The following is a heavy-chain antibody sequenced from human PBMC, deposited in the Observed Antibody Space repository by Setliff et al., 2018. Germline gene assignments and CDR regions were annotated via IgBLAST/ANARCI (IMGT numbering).Heavy chain of an antibody. Sequence: LRLSCVASGFRFSSYAMNWVRQAPGKGLEWVSGVSGSGVNTFYADSVKGRFTISRDDSKNTLYLQMNSLRTEDTALYYCAKDLGVNFGELIAWGQGALVTVSS. D-gene: IGHD3-10*01. CDR1: GFRFSSYA. CDR3: AKDLGVNFGELIA. J-gene: IGHJ5*02. V-gene: IGHV3-23*01. CDR2: VSGSGVNT.